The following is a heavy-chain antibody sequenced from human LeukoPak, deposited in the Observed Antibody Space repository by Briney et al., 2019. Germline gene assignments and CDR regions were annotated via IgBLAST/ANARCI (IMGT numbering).Heavy chain of an antibody. CDR2: IYHSGST. J-gene: IGHJ4*02. V-gene: IGHV4-4*07. CDR1: GGSISSYY. D-gene: IGHD5-18*01. CDR3: AREGPSVETATGGDY. Sequence: SETLSLTCTVSGGSISSYYWSWIRQPAGKGLEWIGRIYHSGSTYYNPSLKSRVTISVDTSKNQFSLKLSSVTAADTAVYYCAREGPSVETATGGDYWGQGTLVTVSS.